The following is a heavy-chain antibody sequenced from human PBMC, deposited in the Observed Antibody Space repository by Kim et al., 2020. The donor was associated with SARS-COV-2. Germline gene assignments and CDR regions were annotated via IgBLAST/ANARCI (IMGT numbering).Heavy chain of an antibody. CDR3: ARGTHPYYYGMDV. D-gene: IGHD1-1*01. Sequence: SQKFQGRVTITRDTSASTAYMELSSLRSEDTAVYYCARGTHPYYYGMDVWGQGTTVTVSS. V-gene: IGHV1-3*01. J-gene: IGHJ6*02.